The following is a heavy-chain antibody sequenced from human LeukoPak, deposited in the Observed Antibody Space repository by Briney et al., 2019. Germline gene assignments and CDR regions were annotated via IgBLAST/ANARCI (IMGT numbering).Heavy chain of an antibody. Sequence: GGSLRLSCAASGFTFSSYWMSWVRQAPGKGLEWVANIKQDGKGKYYVDSVKGRFTISRDNAKKSLYLQMNSLRAEDTAVYYCARQYQVYYYYYMDVWGKGTTVTISS. J-gene: IGHJ6*03. V-gene: IGHV3-7*01. D-gene: IGHD2-2*01. CDR2: IKQDGKGK. CDR3: ARQYQVYYYYYMDV. CDR1: GFTFSSYW.